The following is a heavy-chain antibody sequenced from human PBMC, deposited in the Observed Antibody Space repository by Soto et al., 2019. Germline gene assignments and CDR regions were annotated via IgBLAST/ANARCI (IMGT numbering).Heavy chain of an antibody. J-gene: IGHJ2*01. CDR2: SNDRGSI. V-gene: IGHV4-34*01. CDR1: GVSFSGYY. D-gene: IGHD3-9*01. CDR3: ARESHDILTGPPWVWYFDL. Sequence: QVQLQQWGAGPLRPLETLSLTCGVSGVSFSGYYWAWIRQSPGKGLAWIGESNDRGSINYNPSLKSRVSISVDTSKNHYSLNLRSVTAADTAVYYCARESHDILTGPPWVWYFDLWGRGTLVTVSS.